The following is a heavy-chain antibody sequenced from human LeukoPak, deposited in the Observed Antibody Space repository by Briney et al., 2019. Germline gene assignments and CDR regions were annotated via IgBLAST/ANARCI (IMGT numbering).Heavy chain of an antibody. J-gene: IGHJ5*02. D-gene: IGHD1-1*01. Sequence: GGSLRLSCAASGFTFSDYYMSWIRQAPGKGLEWVSYISSSGSTIYYADSVKGRFTISRDNAKNSLYLQMNSLRAEDTAVYYRARDKVQGWFDPWGQGTLVTVSS. CDR2: ISSSGSTI. CDR1: GFTFSDYY. CDR3: ARDKVQGWFDP. V-gene: IGHV3-11*01.